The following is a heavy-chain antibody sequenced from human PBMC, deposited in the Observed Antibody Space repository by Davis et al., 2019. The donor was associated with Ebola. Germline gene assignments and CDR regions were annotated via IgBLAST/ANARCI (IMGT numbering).Heavy chain of an antibody. Sequence: PGGSLRLSCAASGFTFSSYWMSWVRQAPGKGLEWVGRIKSKTDGGTTDYAAPVKGRFTISRDDSKNTLYLQMNSLKTEDTAVYYCTTTYCGGDCYYRWGQGTLVTVSS. CDR1: GFTFSSYW. D-gene: IGHD2-21*01. V-gene: IGHV3-15*01. J-gene: IGHJ5*02. CDR2: IKSKTDGGTT. CDR3: TTTYCGGDCYYR.